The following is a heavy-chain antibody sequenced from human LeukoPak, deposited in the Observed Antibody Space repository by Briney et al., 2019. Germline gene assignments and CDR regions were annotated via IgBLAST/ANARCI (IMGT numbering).Heavy chain of an antibody. CDR3: ARGLARYGSGSYRPFDY. V-gene: IGHV4-4*02. CDR1: GGSISSSNW. D-gene: IGHD3-10*01. CDR2: IYHSGST. Sequence: SGTLSLTCAVSGGSISSSNWWSWVRQPPGKGLEWIGEIYHSGSTNYNPSLKSRVTISVDTSKNQFSLKLSSVTAADTAVYYCARGLARYGSGSYRPFDYWGQGTLVTVSS. J-gene: IGHJ4*02.